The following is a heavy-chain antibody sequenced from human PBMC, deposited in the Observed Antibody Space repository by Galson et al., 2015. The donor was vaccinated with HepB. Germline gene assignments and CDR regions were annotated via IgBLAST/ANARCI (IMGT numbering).Heavy chain of an antibody. V-gene: IGHV1-2*02. Sequence: SVKVSCKASGYTFTGYYMHWVRQAPGQGLEWMGWINPNSGGTNYAQKFQGRVTMTRDTSISTAYMELSRLRSDDTAVYYCASCSSGWANTTAGGPDDAFDIWGQGTMVTVSS. D-gene: IGHD6-19*01. CDR2: INPNSGGT. J-gene: IGHJ3*02. CDR3: ASCSSGWANTTAGGPDDAFDI. CDR1: GYTFTGYY.